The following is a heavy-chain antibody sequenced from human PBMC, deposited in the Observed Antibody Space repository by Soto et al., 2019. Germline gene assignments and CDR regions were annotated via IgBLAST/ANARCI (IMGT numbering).Heavy chain of an antibody. CDR2: IYYSGST. V-gene: IGHV4-59*01. Sequence: SETLSLTCTVSGASISSYYWSWIRQPPGKGLEWIGYIYYSGSTNYNPSLKSRVTISVDTSKNQFSLRLSSVTAADTAVYYCARDHPHSYGIYYFDYWGQGTLVTVSS. CDR3: ARDHPHSYGIYYFDY. J-gene: IGHJ4*02. CDR1: GASISSYY. D-gene: IGHD5-18*01.